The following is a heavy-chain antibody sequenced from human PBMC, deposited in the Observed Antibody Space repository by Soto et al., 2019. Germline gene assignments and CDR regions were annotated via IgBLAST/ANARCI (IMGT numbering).Heavy chain of an antibody. CDR3: ARQRGCDY. J-gene: IGHJ4*02. Sequence: WVSLRLSCAASGFTFSAYSMSWVRQAPGKGLEWVANIKQDGSERYYVASVKGRFTISRDNAKNSVYLQMNSLRADDTAVYYCARQRGCDYWGQGTLVTVSS. CDR2: IKQDGSER. D-gene: IGHD1-1*01. V-gene: IGHV3-7*01. CDR1: GFTFSAYS.